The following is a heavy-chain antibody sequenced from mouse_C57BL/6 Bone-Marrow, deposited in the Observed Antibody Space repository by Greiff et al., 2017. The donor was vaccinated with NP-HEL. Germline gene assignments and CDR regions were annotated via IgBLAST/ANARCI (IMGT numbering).Heavy chain of an antibody. CDR1: GYTFTDYY. CDR2: INPYNGGT. V-gene: IGHV1-19*01. D-gene: IGHD2-1*01. Sequence: EVQLQESGPVLVKPGASVKMSCKASGYTFTDYYMNWVKQSHGKSLEWIGVINPYNGGTSYNQKFKGKATLTVDKSSSTAYMELNSLTSEDSAVYYCARNYRYYFDYWGQGTTLTVSS. J-gene: IGHJ2*01. CDR3: ARNYRYYFDY.